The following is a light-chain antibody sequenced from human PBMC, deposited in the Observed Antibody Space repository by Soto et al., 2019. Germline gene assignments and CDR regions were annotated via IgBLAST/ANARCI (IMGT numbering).Light chain of an antibody. CDR3: QSYDRSLYGHV. Sequence: QSVLTQPPSVSGAPGQRVTISCAGSSSSIGAGYDVHWYQQLPGAAPKLLIYANSNRPSGVPDRFSGSKSGTSASLAITGLQAEDEADDYCQSYDRSLYGHVFGPGTKVTGL. CDR2: ANS. CDR1: SSSIGAGYD. V-gene: IGLV1-40*01. J-gene: IGLJ1*01.